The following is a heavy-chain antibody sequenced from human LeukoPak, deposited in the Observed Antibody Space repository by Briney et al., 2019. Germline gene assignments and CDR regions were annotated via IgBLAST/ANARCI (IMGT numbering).Heavy chain of an antibody. V-gene: IGHV3-21*01. CDR1: GFSFSDYS. CDR2: ISSYSTYI. J-gene: IGHJ4*02. Sequence: GGSLRLSCAASGFSFSDYSMNWVRQALGKGLEWVSFISSYSTYIYYADSLKGRFTISRDNAKNSLYLQMNSLRAEDTAVYYCARDSFAGYDSSGYSSYDYWGQGTLVTVSS. D-gene: IGHD3-22*01. CDR3: ARDSFAGYDSSGYSSYDY.